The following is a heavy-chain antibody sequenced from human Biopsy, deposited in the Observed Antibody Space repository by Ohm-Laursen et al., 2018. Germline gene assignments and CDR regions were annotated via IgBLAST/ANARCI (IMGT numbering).Heavy chain of an antibody. J-gene: IGHJ4*02. CDR3: AKGGYCTTTSCYMDVDY. CDR2: ISGSGGST. Sequence: GSLRLSCAASGFSFDNYAMNWVRQAPGKGLEWVPTISGSGGSTYYADSVKGRFTISRDASKSTLYLLMNSLRAEDTAMYYCAKGGYCTTTSCYMDVDYWGQGTLVTVSS. CDR1: GFSFDNYA. D-gene: IGHD2-2*02. V-gene: IGHV3-23*01.